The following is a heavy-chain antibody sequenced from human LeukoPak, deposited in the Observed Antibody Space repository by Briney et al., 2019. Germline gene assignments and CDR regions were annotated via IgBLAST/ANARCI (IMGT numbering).Heavy chain of an antibody. J-gene: IGHJ4*02. CDR2: INWNGGST. CDR3: ASDAGRGYYTSDY. V-gene: IGHV3-20*04. D-gene: IGHD3-3*01. Sequence: GSLRLSCAASGVPFDSYGMTWVRQAPGKGLEWVSGINWNGGSTGYADSVKGRFTISRDNAKNSLYLQMNSLRAEDTALYYCASDAGRGYYTSDYWGQGTLVTVSS. CDR1: GVPFDSYG.